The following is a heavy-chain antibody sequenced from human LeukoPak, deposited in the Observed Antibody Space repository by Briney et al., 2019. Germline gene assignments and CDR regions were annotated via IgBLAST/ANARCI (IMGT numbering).Heavy chain of an antibody. Sequence: GGSLRLSCAASGFTFSSYGMHWVRQAPGKGLEWVSYISSSGSTIYYADSVKGRFTISRDNAKNSLYLQMNSLRTEDTAVYYCARVRGGDSRIDYWGQGTLVTVSS. D-gene: IGHD2-21*02. V-gene: IGHV3-48*04. CDR3: ARVRGGDSRIDY. CDR1: GFTFSSYG. J-gene: IGHJ4*02. CDR2: ISSSGSTI.